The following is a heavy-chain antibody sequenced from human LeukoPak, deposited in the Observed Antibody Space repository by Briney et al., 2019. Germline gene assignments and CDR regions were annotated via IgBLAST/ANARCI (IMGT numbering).Heavy chain of an antibody. CDR3: ARDSGYWSSGWNYYYYGMDV. D-gene: IGHD6-19*01. CDR1: GYTFTDYY. V-gene: IGHV1-2*02. Sequence: VASVKVSCKASGYTFTDYYMHWVRQAPGQGPEWMGWIYPNSGGTNYAQNFQGRVTMTRDTSISTAYMELRSLRSDDTAVYYCARDSGYWSSGWNYYYYGMDVWGQGTTVTVSS. CDR2: IYPNSGGT. J-gene: IGHJ6*02.